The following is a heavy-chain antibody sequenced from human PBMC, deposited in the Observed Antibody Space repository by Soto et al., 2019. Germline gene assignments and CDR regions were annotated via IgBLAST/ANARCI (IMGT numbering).Heavy chain of an antibody. CDR2: IYPGDSDT. V-gene: IGHV5-51*01. CDR1: GYSFTSYW. J-gene: IGHJ6*02. Sequence: PGESLKISCKGSGYSFTSYWIGWVRQMPGKGLEWMGIIYPGDSDTRYSPSFQGQVTISADKSISTAYLQWSSLKASDTAMYYCARHDGRGAYYSYYGMDLWGQGTTVTVSS. CDR3: ARHDGRGAYYSYYGMDL.